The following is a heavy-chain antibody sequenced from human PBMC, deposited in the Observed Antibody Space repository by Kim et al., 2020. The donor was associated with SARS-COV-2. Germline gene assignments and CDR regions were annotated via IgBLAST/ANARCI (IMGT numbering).Heavy chain of an antibody. CDR2: IYTSGST. D-gene: IGHD3-3*01. CDR1: GGSISSYY. V-gene: IGHV4-4*07. CDR3: ARDLLDLGTYYDFWSGYTLPKGNFDY. Sequence: SETLSLTCTVSGGSISSYYWSWIRQPAGKGLEWIGRIYTSGSTNYNPSLKSRVTMSVDTSKNQFSLKLSSVTAADTAVYYCARDLLDLGTYYDFWSGYTLPKGNFDYWGQGTLVTVSS. J-gene: IGHJ4*02.